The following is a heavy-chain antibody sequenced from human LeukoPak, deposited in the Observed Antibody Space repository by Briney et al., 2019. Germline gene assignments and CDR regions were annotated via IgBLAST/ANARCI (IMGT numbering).Heavy chain of an antibody. D-gene: IGHD2-15*01. CDR3: ARGDIYWAY. CDR1: GYTFTAYY. CDR2: IHPNSSGA. J-gene: IGHJ4*02. V-gene: IGHV1-2*02. Sequence: GASVKVSCKASGYTFTAYYVHWVRQAPGQGPEWMGWIHPNSSGADYASNFQGRVTMTRDTSLTTAFMELSSLRSDDTAMYYCARGDIYWAYWGQGTRVTVSS.